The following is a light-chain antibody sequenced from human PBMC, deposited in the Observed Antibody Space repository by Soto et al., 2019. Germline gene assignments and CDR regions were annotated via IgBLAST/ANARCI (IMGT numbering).Light chain of an antibody. CDR1: QTISSW. CDR3: QHYNSYSEA. CDR2: KAS. Sequence: IELTQSPSTLSRSVGDRATITCRASQTISSWLAWYQQKPGKAPKLLIYKASTVKSGVPPRFSGSGSGTEFTLTISSRQPDDFATYYCQHYNSYSEAFGQGTKVDIK. J-gene: IGKJ1*01. V-gene: IGKV1-5*03.